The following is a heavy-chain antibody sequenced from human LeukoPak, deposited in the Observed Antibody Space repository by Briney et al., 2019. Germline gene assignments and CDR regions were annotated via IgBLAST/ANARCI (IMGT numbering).Heavy chain of an antibody. CDR3: ARDLSPLLWFGELTP. Sequence: ASAKVSCKASGGTFSSYAISWVRQAPGQGLEWMGGIIPIFGTANYAQKFQGRVTITADESTSTAYMELSSLRSEDTAVYYCARDLSPLLWFGELTPWGQGTLVTVSS. CDR2: IIPIFGTA. V-gene: IGHV1-69*13. CDR1: GGTFSSYA. D-gene: IGHD3-10*01. J-gene: IGHJ5*02.